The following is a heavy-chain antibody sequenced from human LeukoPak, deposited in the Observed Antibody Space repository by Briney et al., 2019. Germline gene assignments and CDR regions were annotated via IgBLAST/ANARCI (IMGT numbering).Heavy chain of an antibody. CDR1: GGSISSYY. V-gene: IGHV4-59*08. CDR3: ASGTVVTAIHFDY. CDR2: IYYSGST. Sequence: SETLSLTCTVSGGSISSYYWSWIRQPPGKGLEWIGYIYYSGSTNYNPSLKSRVTISVDTSKNQFSLKLSSVTAADTAVYYCASGTVVTAIHFDYWGQGTLVTVSS. D-gene: IGHD2-21*02. J-gene: IGHJ4*02.